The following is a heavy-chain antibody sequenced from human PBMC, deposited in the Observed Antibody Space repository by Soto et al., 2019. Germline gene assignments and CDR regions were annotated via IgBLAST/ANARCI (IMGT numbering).Heavy chain of an antibody. J-gene: IGHJ4*02. CDR3: AKDLVVVPAARYVGDLY. Sequence: EVQLLESGGGLVQPGGSLRLSCAASGFTFSSYAMSWVRQAPGKGLEWVSTISGSGGSTYYADSVKGRFTISRDNSKNTLYLQMNSLRAEDTAIYYCAKDLVVVPAARYVGDLYWGQGTLVTVSS. D-gene: IGHD2-2*01. V-gene: IGHV3-23*01. CDR1: GFTFSSYA. CDR2: ISGSGGST.